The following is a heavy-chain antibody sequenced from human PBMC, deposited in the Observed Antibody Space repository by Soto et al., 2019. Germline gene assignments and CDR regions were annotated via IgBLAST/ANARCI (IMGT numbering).Heavy chain of an antibody. CDR3: AKDRVYNYGFYDS. J-gene: IGHJ4*02. CDR2: ISYDGSNK. D-gene: IGHD5-18*01. V-gene: IGHV3-30*18. CDR1: GFTFSSYG. Sequence: GGSLRLSCAASGFTFSSYGMHWVRQAPGKGLEWVAVISYDGSNKYYADSVKGRFTISRDNSKNTLYLQMNSLRAEDTAVYYCAKDRVYNYGFYDSWGQGTLVTVSS.